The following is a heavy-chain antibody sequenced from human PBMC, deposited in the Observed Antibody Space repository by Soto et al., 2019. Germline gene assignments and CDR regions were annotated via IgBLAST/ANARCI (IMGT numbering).Heavy chain of an antibody. CDR2: INPVESEK. D-gene: IGHD7-27*01. J-gene: IGHJ4*02. CDR1: GFTLSTSL. CDR3: ARDPGWGYLDY. V-gene: IGHV3-7*01. Sequence: PGGSLILSCAASGFTLSTSLLGGFRQAPGKGLEWVADINPVESEKYYVDSVKGRFTVSRDNAKNSLYLQMNSLRVEDTALYYCARDPGWGYLDYWGLGTLVTVSS.